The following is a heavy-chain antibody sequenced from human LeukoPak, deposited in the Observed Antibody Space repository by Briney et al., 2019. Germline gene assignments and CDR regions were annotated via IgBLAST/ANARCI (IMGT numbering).Heavy chain of an antibody. J-gene: IGHJ4*02. Sequence: TSSETLSLTCAVSGYSVSSGYYWGWVRQPPGQGLEWIGSIYHSGSTYYNPSLKSRVTTSVDTSKNQFSLKLSSVTAADTAVYYCARGTTGNFDYWGQGTLVSVSS. D-gene: IGHD1-1*01. CDR2: IYHSGST. V-gene: IGHV4-38-2*01. CDR1: GYSVSSGYY. CDR3: ARGTTGNFDY.